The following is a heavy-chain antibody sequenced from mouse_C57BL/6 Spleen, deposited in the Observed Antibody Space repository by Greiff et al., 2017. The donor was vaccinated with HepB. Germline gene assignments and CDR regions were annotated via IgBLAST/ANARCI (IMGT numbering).Heavy chain of an antibody. CDR2: IYPGSGST. J-gene: IGHJ3*01. Sequence: QVQLKQPGAELVKPGASVKMSCKASGYTFTSYWITWVKQRPGQGLEWIGDIYPGSGSTNYNEKFKSKATLTVDTSSSTAYMQLSSLTSEDSAVYYCARGDYGSSYVGFAYWGQGTLVTVSA. D-gene: IGHD1-1*01. CDR1: GYTFTSYW. CDR3: ARGDYGSSYVGFAY. V-gene: IGHV1-55*01.